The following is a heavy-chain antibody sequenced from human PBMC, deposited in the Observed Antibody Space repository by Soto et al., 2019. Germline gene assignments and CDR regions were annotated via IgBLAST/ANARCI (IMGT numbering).Heavy chain of an antibody. D-gene: IGHD3-10*01. J-gene: IGHJ4*02. CDR2: IYYSGGT. V-gene: IGHV4-31*03. CDR1: GGSISNGGYY. CDR3: ARSYGSGSYYN. Sequence: SETLSLTCTVFGGSISNGGYYWSWIRQHPGKGLEWIGYIYYSGGTHYNPSLKSRVTISVHTSKNQFSLNPSSVTAADTAVYYCARSYGSGSYYNWGQGTLVTVSS.